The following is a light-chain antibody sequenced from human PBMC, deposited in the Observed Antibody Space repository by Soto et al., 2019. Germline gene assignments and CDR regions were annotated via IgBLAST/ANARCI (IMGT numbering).Light chain of an antibody. CDR2: DVS. CDR3: SSYTTSNTRQIV. J-gene: IGLJ1*01. Sequence: QSVLTQPASGSGSPGQSINISCTGTSSDVGGYNYVSWYQHHPGKAPKLIIYDVSNRPSGVSNPFSGSKSGNTASLTISGLQPEDEADYYCSSYTTSNTRQIVFGTGTKVNVL. CDR1: SSDVGGYNY. V-gene: IGLV2-14*03.